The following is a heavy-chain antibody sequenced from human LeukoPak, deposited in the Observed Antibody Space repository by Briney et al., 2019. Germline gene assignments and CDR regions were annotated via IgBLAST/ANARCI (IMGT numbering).Heavy chain of an antibody. D-gene: IGHD5-24*01. J-gene: IGHJ6*03. Sequence: PGGSLRLSCEASGFTFSNYYMSWIRQAPGKGLEWASHIKGNGATTYYADSVRGRFTISRDNAKNSLSLQMNSLRVDDTATYYCARAGEMRYMDVWGKGTAVAVS. CDR1: GFTFSNYY. V-gene: IGHV3-11*01. CDR2: IKGNGATT. CDR3: ARAGEMRYMDV.